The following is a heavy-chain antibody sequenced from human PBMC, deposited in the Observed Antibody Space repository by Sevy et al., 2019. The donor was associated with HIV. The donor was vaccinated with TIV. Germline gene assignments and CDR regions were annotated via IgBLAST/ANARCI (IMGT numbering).Heavy chain of an antibody. CDR1: GFTISRYA. CDR2: ISGSGGST. CDR3: AKGGVALYYYGMDV. V-gene: IGHV3-23*01. D-gene: IGHD3-16*01. J-gene: IGHJ6*02. Sequence: GGSLRLSCAASGFTISRYAMSWVRQAPGKGLEWVSAISGSGGSTYYADSMKGRFTISRDNSKNTLYLQLNSLRAEDTAVYYCAKGGVALYYYGMDVWGQGTTVTVSS.